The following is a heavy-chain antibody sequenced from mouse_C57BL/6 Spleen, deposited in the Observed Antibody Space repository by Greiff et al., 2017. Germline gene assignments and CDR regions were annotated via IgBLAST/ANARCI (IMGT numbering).Heavy chain of an antibody. CDR3: THGYYGFDY. Sequence: VHVKQSGAELVRPGASVKLSCTASGFNIKDYYMHWVKQRPEQGLEWIGRIDPEDGDTEYAPKFQGKATMTADTSSNTAYLQLSSLTSEDTAVYYCTHGYYGFDYWGQGTTLTVSS. CDR1: GFNIKDYY. V-gene: IGHV14-1*01. D-gene: IGHD2-3*01. J-gene: IGHJ2*01. CDR2: IDPEDGDT.